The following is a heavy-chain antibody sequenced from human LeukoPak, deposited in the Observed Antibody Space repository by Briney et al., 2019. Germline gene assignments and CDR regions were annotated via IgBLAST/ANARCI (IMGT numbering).Heavy chain of an antibody. J-gene: IGHJ3*02. CDR2: IFHSGST. CDR1: GGSISSSSYY. Sequence: SETLSLTCTVSGGSISSSSYYWSWIRQPPGKGLERLGSIFHSGSTYYSPSFKSRVTISANTAKKQSSLRLTSVTAADTAVYYCAGWSSGSSAYDIWGQGTMVTVSS. V-gene: IGHV4-39*01. CDR3: AGWSSGSSAYDI. D-gene: IGHD1-14*01.